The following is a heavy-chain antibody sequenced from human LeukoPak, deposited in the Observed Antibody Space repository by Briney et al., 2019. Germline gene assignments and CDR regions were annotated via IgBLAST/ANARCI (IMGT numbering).Heavy chain of an antibody. CDR2: INPNSGGT. Sequence: GASVKVSCKASRYTFTRYYMHWVRQAAGQGLEGMGWINPNSGGTNYAQKFQGRVTMARDTSISTAYMEMSRLRSDNTAAYYCATGSGYSYGCYYYWGQGTLVTVSS. D-gene: IGHD5-18*01. CDR1: RYTFTRYY. V-gene: IGHV1-2*02. CDR3: ATGSGYSYGCYYY. J-gene: IGHJ4*02.